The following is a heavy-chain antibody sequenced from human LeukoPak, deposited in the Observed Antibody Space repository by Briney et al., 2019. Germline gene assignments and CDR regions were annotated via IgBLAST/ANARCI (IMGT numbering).Heavy chain of an antibody. D-gene: IGHD3-22*01. J-gene: IGHJ5*02. V-gene: IGHV1-24*01. CDR2: FDPEDGET. Sequence: ASVKVSCKVSGYTLTELSMHWVRQAPGKGLEWMGGFDPEDGETIYAQKFQGRATMTEDTSTDTAYMELSSLRSEDTAVYYCSGYYSTNWFDPWGQGTLVTVSS. CDR1: GYTLTELS. CDR3: SGYYSTNWFDP.